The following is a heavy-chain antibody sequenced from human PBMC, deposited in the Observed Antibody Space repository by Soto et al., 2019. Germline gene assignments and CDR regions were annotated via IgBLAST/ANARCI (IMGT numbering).Heavy chain of an antibody. V-gene: IGHV4-39*01. Sequence: QLQLQESGPGLVKPSETLSLTCTVSGGSISSSSYYWGWIRQPPGKGLEWIGSIYYSGSTYYNPSLKSRVTIAVDTSKNQFSLKLSSVTAADTAVYYCARAYLEVVADNRGSWYYYMDVWGKGTTVTVSS. J-gene: IGHJ6*03. CDR3: ARAYLEVVADNRGSWYYYMDV. CDR2: IYYSGST. D-gene: IGHD2-15*01. CDR1: GGSISSSSYY.